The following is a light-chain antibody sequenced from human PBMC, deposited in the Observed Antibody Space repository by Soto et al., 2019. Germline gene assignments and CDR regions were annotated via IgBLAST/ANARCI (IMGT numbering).Light chain of an antibody. CDR1: QSVSSNF. CDR3: QQYSTSPWT. CDR2: GAS. J-gene: IGKJ1*01. Sequence: ETVLTQSPGTLSLSPGERATLSCRASQSVSSNFLAWYQQKPGQAPRLLFYGASSRATGIPDRFSGSGSGTDFTLTISRLEPEDFAVYYCQQYSTSPWTFGQGTKVDMK. V-gene: IGKV3-20*01.